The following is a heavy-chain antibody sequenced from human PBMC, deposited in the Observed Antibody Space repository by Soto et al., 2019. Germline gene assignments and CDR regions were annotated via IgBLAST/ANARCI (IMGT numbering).Heavy chain of an antibody. CDR2: ISAYHGNT. V-gene: IGHV1-18*04. CDR3: ARDTLAYIAAAAYYYYYGMDV. D-gene: IGHD6-13*01. CDR1: GSTFTCYG. Sequence: GGSVHISCKESGSTFTCYGIRWVRQAHGQGLEWMGWISAYHGNTNYAQKIQGRVTMTADTSTRTAYMEMMSLSSDDTAALYSARDTLAYIAAAAYYYYYGMDVWGRRTTVTVPS. J-gene: IGHJ6*02.